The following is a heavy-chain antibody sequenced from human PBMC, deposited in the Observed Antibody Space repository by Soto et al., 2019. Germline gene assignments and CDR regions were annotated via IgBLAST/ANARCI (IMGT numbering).Heavy chain of an antibody. V-gene: IGHV4-34*01. J-gene: IGHJ4*02. CDR3: ARGISLIVEVHRDAPDKYYFDS. D-gene: IGHD2-15*01. CDR1: GGSFSGYY. Sequence: SETLSLTCVVYGGSFSGYYWSWIRQSPGKGLEWIGEINHSGSSISNPSLKSRVTISVDTSKNQFSLKLRSVTAADTAAYYCARGISLIVEVHRDAPDKYYFDSWSQGTLVTVS. CDR2: INHSGSS.